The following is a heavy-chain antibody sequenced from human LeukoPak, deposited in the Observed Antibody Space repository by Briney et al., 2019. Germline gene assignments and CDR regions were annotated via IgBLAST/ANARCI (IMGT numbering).Heavy chain of an antibody. D-gene: IGHD1-14*01. Sequence: GGSLRLSCAASGFTFSSYGMHWVRQAPGKGLEWVAFIRYDGSNKYYADSVKGRFTISRDNSKNTLYLQMNSLRGEDTAVYYCARDADNTAHNFDYWGQGTLVTVSS. V-gene: IGHV3-30*02. CDR1: GFTFSSYG. CDR2: IRYDGSNK. J-gene: IGHJ4*02. CDR3: ARDADNTAHNFDY.